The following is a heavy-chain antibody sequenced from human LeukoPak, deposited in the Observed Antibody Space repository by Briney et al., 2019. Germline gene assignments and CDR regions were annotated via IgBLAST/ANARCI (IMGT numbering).Heavy chain of an antibody. CDR2: IYPEDHES. CDR3: ATGPRRYYDSRGYYYARGWFDP. CDR1: GYSLREVS. V-gene: IGHV1-24*01. D-gene: IGHD3-22*01. J-gene: IGHJ5*02. Sequence: ASVKVSCKVFGYSLREVSIHWVRQAPGKRLEWIGGIYPEDHESIYAQKFQGRVTMTEDTSTDTAYMEMSSLRAEDTAVYYCATGPRRYYDSRGYYYARGWFDPWGQGTLVTVSS.